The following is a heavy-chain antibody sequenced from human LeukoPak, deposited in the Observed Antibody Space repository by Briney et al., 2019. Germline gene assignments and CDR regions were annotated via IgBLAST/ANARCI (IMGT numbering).Heavy chain of an antibody. J-gene: IGHJ3*01. CDR2: IRYDGTNK. V-gene: IGHV3-30*02. CDR3: SKDAVDV. CDR1: GFTFRSYG. Sequence: GGSLRLSCAASGFTFRSYGMHWVRQAPGKGLEWVTYIRYDGTNKYYGDSVKGRFTISRDNSKGTLYLHMHSLRADDTAMYYCSKDAVDVWGQGTMVIVSS.